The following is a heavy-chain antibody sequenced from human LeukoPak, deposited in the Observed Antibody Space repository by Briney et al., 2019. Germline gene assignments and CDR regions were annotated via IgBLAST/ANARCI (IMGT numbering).Heavy chain of an antibody. D-gene: IGHD4-17*01. CDR3: ARHDFGDYGPFDY. CDR2: IYYSGST. V-gene: IGHV4-39*01. CDR1: GGSISSYY. J-gene: IGHJ4*02. Sequence: PSETLSLTCTVSGGSISSYYWGWIRQPPGRGLERIGTIYYSGSTYYNPSLKSRVTISVDTSKNQFSLNLDSVTAADTAVYYCARHDFGDYGPFDYWGQGTLVTVSS.